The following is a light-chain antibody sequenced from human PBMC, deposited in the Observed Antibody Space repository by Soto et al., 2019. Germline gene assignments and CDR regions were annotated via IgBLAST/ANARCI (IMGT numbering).Light chain of an antibody. V-gene: IGLV2-23*02. J-gene: IGLJ1*01. Sequence: QSVLTQPASVSGSPGQSITISCTGTSSDVGSYNLVSWFQHHPDKAPKLVIYEVIKRPSGVSNRFSGSKSGNTASLTISGLQADDEGDYYCCSYAGSRFYVFGSGTKLTVL. CDR1: SSDVGSYNL. CDR2: EVI. CDR3: CSYAGSRFYV.